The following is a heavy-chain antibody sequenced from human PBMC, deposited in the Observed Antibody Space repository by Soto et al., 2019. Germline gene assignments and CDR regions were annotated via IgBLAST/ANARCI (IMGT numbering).Heavy chain of an antibody. CDR3: ARAEWGSSYTQFYYALDV. CDR2: IYSGGST. D-gene: IGHD6-13*01. V-gene: IGHV3-53*03. J-gene: IGHJ6*02. Sequence: GGSLRLSCAASGFTVINNYISWVRQPPGKGLEWVSLIYSGGSTYYADSVKGRFTLSRDNSKNTVYLQMNSLRAEDTAVYYCARAEWGSSYTQFYYALDVWGQGTTVTAP. CDR1: GFTVINNY.